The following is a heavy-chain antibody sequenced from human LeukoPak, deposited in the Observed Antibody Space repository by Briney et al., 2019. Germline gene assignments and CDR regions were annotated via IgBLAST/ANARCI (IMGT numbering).Heavy chain of an antibody. J-gene: IGHJ6*02. CDR3: ARGRDYDSSGYYYSHYYGMDV. CDR2: IIPIFGTA. Sequence: GASVKVSCKASGGTFSSYAISWVRQAPGQGLEWMGGIIPIFGTANYAQKFQGRVTITADESTSTAYMELSSLRSEDTAVYYCARGRDYDSSGYYYSHYYGMDVWGQGTTVTVSS. V-gene: IGHV1-69*13. CDR1: GGTFSSYA. D-gene: IGHD3-22*01.